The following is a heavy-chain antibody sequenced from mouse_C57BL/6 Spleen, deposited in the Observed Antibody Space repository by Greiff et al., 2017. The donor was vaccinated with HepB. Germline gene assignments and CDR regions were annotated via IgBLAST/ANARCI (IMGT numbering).Heavy chain of an antibody. V-gene: IGHV5-6*01. J-gene: IGHJ2*01. CDR3: ARGDGSFDY. CDR2: ISSGGSYT. CDR1: GFTFSSYG. Sequence: EVQGVESGGDLVKPGGSLKLSCAASGFTFSSYGMSWVRQTPDKRLEWVATISSGGSYTYYPDSVKGRFTISRDNAKNTLYLQMSSLKSEDTAMYYCARGDGSFDYWGQGTTLTVSS. D-gene: IGHD1-1*01.